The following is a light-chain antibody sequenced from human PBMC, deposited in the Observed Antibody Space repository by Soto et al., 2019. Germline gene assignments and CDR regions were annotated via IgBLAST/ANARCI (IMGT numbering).Light chain of an antibody. CDR2: GAS. Sequence: EIVLTQSPGTLSLSPGERATLSCRASQSVSSSYLAWYQQKPGQAPRLLIYGASSRATGIPDRFSGSGSGTDFTLTISRLEPEDFALYYCQQYNFWPETFGQGTKVDI. CDR1: QSVSSSY. V-gene: IGKV3-20*01. CDR3: QQYNFWPET. J-gene: IGKJ1*01.